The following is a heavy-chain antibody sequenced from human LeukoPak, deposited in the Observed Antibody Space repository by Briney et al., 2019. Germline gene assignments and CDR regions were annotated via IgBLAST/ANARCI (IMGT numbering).Heavy chain of an antibody. J-gene: IGHJ5*02. CDR2: ISGSGGST. CDR3: AKDLSYSGWYPPINWFDR. V-gene: IGHV3-23*01. Sequence: GGSLRVSCAAPGFTFTSYTMSWVRQAPGKGLEWVSAISGSGGSTYYADSVKGRFTISRDNSKNTLYLQMNSLRAEDTAVYYCAKDLSYSGWYPPINWFDRWSQGSLVTVSS. CDR1: GFTFTSYT. D-gene: IGHD6-19*01.